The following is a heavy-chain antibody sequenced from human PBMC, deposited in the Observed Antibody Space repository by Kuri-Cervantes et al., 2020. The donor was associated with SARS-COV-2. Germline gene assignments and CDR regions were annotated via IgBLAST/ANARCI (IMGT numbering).Heavy chain of an antibody. J-gene: IGHJ4*02. V-gene: IGHV3-48*02. CDR1: GFTFSSYS. D-gene: IGHD3-9*01. CDR2: ISSSSSTI. Sequence: GGSLRLSCVASGFTFSSYSMNWVRQAPGKGLEWVSYISSSSSTIYYADSVKGRFTISRDNAKNSLYLQMNSLRDEDTAVYYCARVPYDILTGYYVSPIDYWGQGTLVTVSS. CDR3: ARVPYDILTGYYVSPIDY.